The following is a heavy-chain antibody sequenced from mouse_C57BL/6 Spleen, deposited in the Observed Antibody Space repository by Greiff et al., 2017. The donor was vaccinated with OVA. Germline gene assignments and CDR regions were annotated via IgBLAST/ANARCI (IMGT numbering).Heavy chain of an antibody. CDR2: INPNNGGT. CDR1: GYMFTDYY. V-gene: IGHV1-26*01. D-gene: IGHD2-4*01. CDR3: ARYDYDPAWFAY. Sequence: EVKLQQSGPELVKPGASVKISCKASGYMFTDYYMNWVKQSHGKSLEWIGDINPNNGGTSYNQKFKGKATLTVDKSSSTAYMELRSLTSEDSAVYYCARYDYDPAWFAYWGQGTLVTVSA. J-gene: IGHJ3*01.